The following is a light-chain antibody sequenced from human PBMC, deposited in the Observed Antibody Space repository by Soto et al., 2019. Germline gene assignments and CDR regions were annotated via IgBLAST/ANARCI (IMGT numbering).Light chain of an antibody. CDR1: QSVSNN. J-gene: IGKJ3*01. Sequence: EIVLTQSRGTLSLSPGERATLSCRASQSVSNNLAWIQQKPGQTPRLLMYGASSRATGIPDRFSGSGSGTRFTLTISRLEPEDFAVYYCQQYGGSSFTFGPGTKVEI. CDR3: QQYGGSSFT. V-gene: IGKV3-20*01. CDR2: GAS.